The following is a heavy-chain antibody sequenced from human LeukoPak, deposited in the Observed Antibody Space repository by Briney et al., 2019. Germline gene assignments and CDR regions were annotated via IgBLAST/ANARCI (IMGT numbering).Heavy chain of an antibody. D-gene: IGHD2-2*02. V-gene: IGHV1-18*01. CDR3: ARGGGYCSSTSCYTGLIRGWFDP. CDR1: GYTFTNYG. CDR2: ISAYSSNT. J-gene: IGHJ5*02. Sequence: ASVEVSCKASGYTFTNYGIIWVRQAPGQRLEWMGWISAYSSNTNYAQGLQDRVTMTTDTFTSTASMELRSLRSDDTAVYYCARGGGYCSSTSCYTGLIRGWFDPWGQGTLVTVSS.